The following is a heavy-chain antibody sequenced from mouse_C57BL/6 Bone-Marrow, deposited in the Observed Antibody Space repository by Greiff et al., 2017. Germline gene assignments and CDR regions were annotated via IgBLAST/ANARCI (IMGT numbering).Heavy chain of an antibody. CDR3: ARLGTTVGLDV. J-gene: IGHJ1*03. CDR1: GFTFSSYG. Sequence: EVQVVESGGDLVKPGGSLKLSCAASGFTFSSYGMSWVRQTPDKRLEWVATISSGGSYPYYPDSVKGRFTISRDNAKNTLYLQRSSLKSDDTAMYYCARLGTTVGLDVWGTGTTVTGSS. D-gene: IGHD1-1*01. CDR2: ISSGGSYP. V-gene: IGHV5-6*01.